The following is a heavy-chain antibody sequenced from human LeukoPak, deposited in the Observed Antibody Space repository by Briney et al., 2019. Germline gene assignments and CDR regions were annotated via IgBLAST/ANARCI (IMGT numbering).Heavy chain of an antibody. Sequence: QPGGSLRLSCTAAGFTFGDYAMTWVRQAPGKGLEWVGFIRSKIYGGTPEYAASVKGRFTISRDDSKGSTYLQMNSRKTEDTAVYYCTRAQTPYYWGQGTLVTVSS. V-gene: IGHV3-49*04. CDR2: IRSKIYGGTP. CDR1: GFTFGDYA. CDR3: TRAQTPYY. J-gene: IGHJ4*02.